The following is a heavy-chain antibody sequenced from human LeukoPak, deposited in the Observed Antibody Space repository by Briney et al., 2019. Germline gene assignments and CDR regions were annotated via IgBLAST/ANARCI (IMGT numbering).Heavy chain of an antibody. J-gene: IGHJ5*02. CDR1: RFTFSSYT. CDR2: ISSDESNK. CDR3: AKVDGVAVVGRSISVFDN. Sequence: GGSLRLSCAASRFTFSSYTMHCVRQAPGKGLEWVTVISSDESNKSYADSVKGRLTISRDNSKNTLYLQMNSLRAEDTAVYYCAKVDGVAVVGRSISVFDNWGQGTLVTVSS. D-gene: IGHD6-19*01. V-gene: IGHV3-30*04.